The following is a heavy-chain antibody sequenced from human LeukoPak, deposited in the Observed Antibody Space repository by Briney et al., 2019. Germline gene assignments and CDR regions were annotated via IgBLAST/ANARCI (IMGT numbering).Heavy chain of an antibody. CDR2: INPNSGGT. CDR1: GYTFTSYG. D-gene: IGHD6-19*01. Sequence: ASVKVSCKASGYTFTSYGISWVRQAPGQGLEWMGWINPNSGGTNYAQKFQGGVTMTRDTSISTAYMELSRLRSDDTAVYYCARDSSGWYYFDYWGQGTLVTVSS. CDR3: ARDSSGWYYFDY. V-gene: IGHV1-2*02. J-gene: IGHJ4*02.